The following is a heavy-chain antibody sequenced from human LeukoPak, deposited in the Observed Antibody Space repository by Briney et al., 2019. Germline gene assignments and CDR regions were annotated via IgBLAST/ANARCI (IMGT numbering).Heavy chain of an antibody. V-gene: IGHV1-2*02. J-gene: IGHJ3*02. CDR2: ITPNSGGT. CDR3: AREDQAPDAFDI. CDR1: GYTFTAYY. Sequence: ASVKVSCKASGYTFTAYYMHWVRQAPGQGLEWMGWITPNSGGTKYAQRFQGRVTMTRDTSISTAYMELSGLRSDDTAVYYCAREDQAPDAFDIWGQGTMVTVSS.